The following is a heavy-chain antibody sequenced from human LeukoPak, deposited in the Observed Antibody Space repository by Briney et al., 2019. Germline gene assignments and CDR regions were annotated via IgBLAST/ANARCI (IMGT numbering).Heavy chain of an antibody. CDR3: ARGNVAAAGIFYYYYGMDV. J-gene: IGHJ6*04. CDR2: INPNSGGT. Sequence: ASVKVSCKASGYTFTGYYMHWVRQAPGQGLEWMGWINPNSGGTKYAQKFQGWVTMTRDTHISTAYMQLSRLRSDDTAVYYCARGNVAAAGIFYYYYGMDVWGKGTTVTVSS. CDR1: GYTFTGYY. D-gene: IGHD6-13*01. V-gene: IGHV1-2*04.